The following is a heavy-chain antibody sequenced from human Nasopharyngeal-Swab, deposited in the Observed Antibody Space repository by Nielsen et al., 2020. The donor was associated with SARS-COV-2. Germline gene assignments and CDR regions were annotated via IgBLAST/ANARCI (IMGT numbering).Heavy chain of an antibody. J-gene: IGHJ4*02. Sequence: GGSLRLSCAASGFTFDDYAMHWVRQAPGKGLEWVSGISWNSGSIGYADSVKGRFTISRDNSKNTLYLQMNSLRAEDTAVYYCAKLAYILTGYPDYWGQGTLVTVSS. CDR3: AKLAYILTGYPDY. CDR2: ISWNSGSI. D-gene: IGHD3-9*01. V-gene: IGHV3-9*01. CDR1: GFTFDDYA.